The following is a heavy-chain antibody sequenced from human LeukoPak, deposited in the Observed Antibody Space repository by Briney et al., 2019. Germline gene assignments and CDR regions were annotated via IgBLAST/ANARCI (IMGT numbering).Heavy chain of an antibody. V-gene: IGHV4-59*08. CDR2: IHDSGST. CDR3: ARHLQYYGSGSFYPYYYYGMDV. CDR1: RDSISSYY. J-gene: IGHJ6*02. D-gene: IGHD3-10*01. Sequence: PSETLSLTCTVSRDSISSYYWSWIRQSPGKGLEWIGYIHDSGSTNYNPSLESRVTISVDTSKNQFSLKLSSVTAADTAVYYCARHLQYYGSGSFYPYYYYGMDVWGQGTTVTVSS.